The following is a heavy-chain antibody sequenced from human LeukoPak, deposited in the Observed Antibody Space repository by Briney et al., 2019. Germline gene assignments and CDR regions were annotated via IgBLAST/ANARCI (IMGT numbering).Heavy chain of an antibody. D-gene: IGHD4-17*01. CDR1: KFTFINYG. J-gene: IGHJ3*02. V-gene: IGHV3-23*01. CDR3: AKDPNGDYIGTFET. Sequence: GGSLRLSCVTSKFTFINYGLTWVRQAPGKGLEWVSSISGSGRDTQYATSVQGRFTISRDNSKNTLYLQMNSLRAEDTAVYYCAKDPNGDYIGTFETWGHGTMVTVSS. CDR2: ISGSGRDT.